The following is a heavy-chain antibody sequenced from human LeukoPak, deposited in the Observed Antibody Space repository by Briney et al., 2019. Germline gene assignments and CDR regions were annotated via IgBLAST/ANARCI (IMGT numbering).Heavy chain of an antibody. J-gene: IGHJ4*02. CDR3: ARSLRIQLWSANFDY. V-gene: IGHV1-18*01. D-gene: IGHD5-18*01. CDR1: GYTFTSYG. Sequence: GASVKVSCKASGYTFTSYGISWVRQAPGQGLEWMGWISAYNGNTNYAQKFQGRVTMTTDTSTSTAYMELRSLRSDDTAVYYCARSLRIQLWSANFDYWGQGTLVTVSS. CDR2: ISAYNGNT.